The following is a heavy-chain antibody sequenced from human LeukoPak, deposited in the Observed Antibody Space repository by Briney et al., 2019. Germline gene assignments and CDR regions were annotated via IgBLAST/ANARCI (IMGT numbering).Heavy chain of an antibody. Sequence: GGSLRLSCAAPGFTFSSYSMNWVRQAPGKGLEWVSSISSSSSYIYYADSVKGRFTISRDNAKNSLYLQMNSLRAEDTAVYYCATQPISPPGLRGYYMDVWGKGTTVTVSS. V-gene: IGHV3-21*01. CDR1: GFTFSSYS. CDR3: ATQPISPPGLRGYYMDV. J-gene: IGHJ6*03. D-gene: IGHD1-14*01. CDR2: ISSSSSYI.